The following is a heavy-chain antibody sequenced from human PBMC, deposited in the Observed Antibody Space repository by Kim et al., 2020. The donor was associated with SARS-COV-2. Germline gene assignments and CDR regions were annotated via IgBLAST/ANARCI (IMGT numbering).Heavy chain of an antibody. D-gene: IGHD2-2*01. CDR3: ALFCSSVNCYLSVASEI. Sequence: GGSLRLSCTSSRVSFSSYEMTWVRQSPGKGLEWLSYISSSANTKSYADSVKGRFTISRDDAANSLYLQMNSLRVEDTAIYYCALFCSSVNCYLSVASEIWGPGTLVTVSS. CDR2: ISSSANTK. J-gene: IGHJ3*02. V-gene: IGHV3-48*03. CDR1: RVSFSSYE.